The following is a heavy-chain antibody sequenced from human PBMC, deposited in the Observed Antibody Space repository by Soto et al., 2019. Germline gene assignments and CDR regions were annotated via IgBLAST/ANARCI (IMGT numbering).Heavy chain of an antibody. Sequence: RDDWSWTLKNPGKGLEWIGYIYYSGSTNYNPSLKSRVTISVDTSKNQFSLKLNSMTAADTAVYYCARHNYGSGSTYFDYWGQGTLVTVSS. CDR2: IYYSGST. V-gene: IGHV4-59*08. D-gene: IGHD3-10*01. J-gene: IGHJ4*02. CDR1: RDD. CDR3: ARHNYGSGSTYFDY.